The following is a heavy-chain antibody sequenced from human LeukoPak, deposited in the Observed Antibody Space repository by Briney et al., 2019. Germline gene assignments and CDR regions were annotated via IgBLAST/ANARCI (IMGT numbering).Heavy chain of an antibody. CDR3: ARDGERYCSSTSCYRYMDV. J-gene: IGHJ6*03. V-gene: IGHV1-69*05. D-gene: IGHD2-2*02. Sequence: SVKVSCKASGGTFSSYAISWVRQAPGQGLEWMGGIIPIFGTANYAQKFQGRVTITTDESTSTAYMELSSLRSEDTAVYYCARDGERYCSSTSCYRYMDVWGKGTTVTVSS. CDR1: GGTFSSYA. CDR2: IIPIFGTA.